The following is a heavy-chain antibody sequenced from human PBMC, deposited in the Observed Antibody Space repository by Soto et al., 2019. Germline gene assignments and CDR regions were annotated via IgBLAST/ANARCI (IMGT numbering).Heavy chain of an antibody. CDR2: ISSSSNYI. J-gene: IGHJ4*02. Sequence: GGSLRLSCAASGFTFSSYALTWVRQAPGKGLEWVSSISSSSNYIYYADSLKGRFTISRDNARSSLYLQMNSLRAEDTAVYYCARPPPRTYYYDSSGPASFYFDYWGQGTLVTVS. CDR1: GFTFSSYA. V-gene: IGHV3-21*01. D-gene: IGHD3-22*01. CDR3: ARPPPRTYYYDSSGPASFYFDY.